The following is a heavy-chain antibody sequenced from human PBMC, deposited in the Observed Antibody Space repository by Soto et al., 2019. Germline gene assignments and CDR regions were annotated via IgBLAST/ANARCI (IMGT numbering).Heavy chain of an antibody. V-gene: IGHV4-30-4*01. CDR2: IYYSGST. CDR1: GGSIRSGYYY. CDR3: ARGVYCTNGVCFRRLNWFDP. Sequence: PSETLSLTCRVSGGSIRSGYYYWSWIRQPPGKGLEWIGYIYYSGSTYYNPSLKSRVTISVDTSKNQFSLKLSSVTAADTAVYYCARGVYCTNGVCFRRLNWFDPWGQGTLVTVSS. D-gene: IGHD2-8*01. J-gene: IGHJ5*02.